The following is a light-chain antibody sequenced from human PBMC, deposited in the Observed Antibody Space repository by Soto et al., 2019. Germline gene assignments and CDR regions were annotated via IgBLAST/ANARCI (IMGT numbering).Light chain of an antibody. Sequence: QLVLTQPPSASGTPGQRVTISCSGSSSNIGSNTVNWYQQLPGTAPKLLIYSNNQRPSGVPDRFSGSTSGTSASLAISGLQSEDEDDYYCAAWDDSLNGLFGGGTQLTVL. J-gene: IGLJ2*01. V-gene: IGLV1-44*01. CDR2: SNN. CDR1: SSNIGSNT. CDR3: AAWDDSLNGL.